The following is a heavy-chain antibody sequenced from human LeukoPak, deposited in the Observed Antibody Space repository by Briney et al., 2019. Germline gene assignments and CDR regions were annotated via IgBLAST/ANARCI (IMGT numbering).Heavy chain of an antibody. J-gene: IGHJ4*02. Sequence: PGGSLRLSCASSGFTFSNYTMNWVRQAPGKGLEWVSSITSSSTYICYADSVTGRFTISRDNAKNSLYLQMSSLKAEDTAVYYCARDRVGSYYDYWGQGTLVTVSS. V-gene: IGHV3-21*01. CDR1: GFTFSNYT. D-gene: IGHD1-26*01. CDR2: ITSSSTYI. CDR3: ARDRVGSYYDY.